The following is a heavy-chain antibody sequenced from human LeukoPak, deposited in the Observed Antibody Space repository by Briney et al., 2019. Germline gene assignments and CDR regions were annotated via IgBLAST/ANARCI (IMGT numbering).Heavy chain of an antibody. CDR3: ARVGGSGSYYLYYFDY. CDR1: GASISSSNW. D-gene: IGHD3-10*01. Sequence: PSETLSLTCAVSGASISSSNWWCWVRQPPGKGLEGIGEIYNSGSTNYNPSLKSRVTISVDKSKNQFSLKLSSVTAADPAVYYCARVGGSGSYYLYYFDYWGQGTLVTVSS. CDR2: IYNSGST. J-gene: IGHJ4*02. V-gene: IGHV4-4*02.